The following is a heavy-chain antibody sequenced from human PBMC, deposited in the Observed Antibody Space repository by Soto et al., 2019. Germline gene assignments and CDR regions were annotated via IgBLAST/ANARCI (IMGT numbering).Heavy chain of an antibody. V-gene: IGHV3-23*01. Sequence: GGSLRLSAAASGFTFSDYGMSWVRQAPGKGLEWVSAISGSGSTFYADSVKGRFTISRDNSKNTLFLQMNSLRAQDTAVYYCAKDYLRWAQPWGQGTLVTVSS. J-gene: IGHJ5*02. CDR2: ISGSGST. CDR1: GFTFSDYG. D-gene: IGHD1-26*01. CDR3: AKDYLRWAQP.